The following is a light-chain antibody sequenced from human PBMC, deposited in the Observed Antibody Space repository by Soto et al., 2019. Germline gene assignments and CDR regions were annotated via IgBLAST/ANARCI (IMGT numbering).Light chain of an antibody. CDR1: QSVSSY. Sequence: EIVLTQSPATLSLSPGERATLSCRASQSVSSYLAWYQQKPGQAPRLLIYDASNRATSIPARFSGSGSGTDFTLTTGSIEPEDFAVYYCQQRSNWLFTFGPGNKVDIK. V-gene: IGKV3-11*01. CDR3: QQRSNWLFT. J-gene: IGKJ3*01. CDR2: DAS.